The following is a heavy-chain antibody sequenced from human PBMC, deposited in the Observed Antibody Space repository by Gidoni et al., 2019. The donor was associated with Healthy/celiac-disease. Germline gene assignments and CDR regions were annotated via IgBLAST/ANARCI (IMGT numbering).Heavy chain of an antibody. J-gene: IGHJ4*02. V-gene: IGHV3-23*01. CDR2: ISGSGGST. D-gene: IGHD6-6*01. Sequence: CTASGFTFSSYAMSWVRQAPGKGLEWVSAISGSGGSTYYADSVKGRFTISRDNSKNTLYLQMNSLRAEDTAVYYCAKEFGYSSSSFGDYWGQGTLVTVSS. CDR3: AKEFGYSSSSFGDY. CDR1: GFTFSSYA.